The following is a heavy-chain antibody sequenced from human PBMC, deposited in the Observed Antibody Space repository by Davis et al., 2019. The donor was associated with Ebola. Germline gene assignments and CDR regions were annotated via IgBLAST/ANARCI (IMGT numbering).Heavy chain of an antibody. CDR3: TRGWLRGGMDV. Sequence: HSQTLSLTRAISGDSVSSGGWNWIRQSPSRGLEWLGRTYYNSKWYNDYAVSVKRRISINPDTSKNQFSLQLNSGTPEDTALYYCTRGWLRGGMDVWGEGTTVTV. V-gene: IGHV6-1*01. J-gene: IGHJ6*02. D-gene: IGHD5-18*01. CDR1: GDSVSSGG. CDR2: TYYNSKWYN.